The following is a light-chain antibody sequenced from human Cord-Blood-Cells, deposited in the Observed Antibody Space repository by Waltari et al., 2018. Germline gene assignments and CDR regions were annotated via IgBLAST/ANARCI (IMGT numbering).Light chain of an antibody. V-gene: IGKV1-39*01. Sequence: DIQMTQSPPSLSASVGDRVTITCRASQSLSSYLNWYQQKPGKAPKLRIYAASSLQGGVASRLSGSGSGTDCTLTLSKQQPEDFATDYCQQSYSTPPAFGQGTKLEIK. CDR2: AAS. CDR3: QQSYSTPPA. J-gene: IGKJ2*01. CDR1: QSLSSY.